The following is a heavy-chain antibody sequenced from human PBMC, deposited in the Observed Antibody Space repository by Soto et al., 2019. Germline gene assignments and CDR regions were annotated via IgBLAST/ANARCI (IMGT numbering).Heavy chain of an antibody. CDR2: IYYSGST. V-gene: IGHV4-39*01. CDR3: ARRPSMVVAANWFDP. D-gene: IGHD2-15*01. Sequence: SETLSLTCTVSGGSISSSSYYWGWIRQPPGKGLEWIGSIYYSGSTYYNPSLKSRVTISVDTSKNQFSLKLSSVTAADTAVYYCARRPSMVVAANWFDPWGQGTLVTVSS. J-gene: IGHJ5*02. CDR1: GGSISSSSYY.